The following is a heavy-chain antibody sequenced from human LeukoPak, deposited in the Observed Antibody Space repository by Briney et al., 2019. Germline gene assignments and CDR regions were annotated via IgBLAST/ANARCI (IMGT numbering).Heavy chain of an antibody. J-gene: IGHJ6*02. D-gene: IGHD2-15*01. Sequence: GGSLRLSCAASGFTFSNYGMHWVRQAPGKGLEWVAVIPYDESDKYYADSVKVRFTISRDNSKHTLYLQMNSLRPEDTAVYYCAKGVVAATNAAYYGMDVWGQGTTVTVSS. V-gene: IGHV3-30*18. CDR2: IPYDESDK. CDR1: GFTFSNYG. CDR3: AKGVVAATNAAYYGMDV.